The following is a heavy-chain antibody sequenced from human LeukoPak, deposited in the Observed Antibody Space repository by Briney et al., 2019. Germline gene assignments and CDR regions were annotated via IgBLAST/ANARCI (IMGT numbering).Heavy chain of an antibody. V-gene: IGHV3-48*04. Sequence: PGGSLRLSCAASGFTSRRYSMNWVRPAPGKGLEWVSYISSSSSTIYYAGSVKGRFTISRDNAKNSLYLQMNSLRAEDTAVYYCARALYYYDSSGYPVDRPYYFDYWGQGTLVTVSS. J-gene: IGHJ4*02. CDR1: GFTSRRYS. CDR3: ARALYYYDSSGYPVDRPYYFDY. CDR2: ISSSSSTI. D-gene: IGHD3-22*01.